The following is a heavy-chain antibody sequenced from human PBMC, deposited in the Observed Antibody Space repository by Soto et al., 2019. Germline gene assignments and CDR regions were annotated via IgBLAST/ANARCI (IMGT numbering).Heavy chain of an antibody. CDR1: GDSISRKY. CDR2: IYTTGAT. Sequence: QVQLQESGPGLVKPSETLSLTCSVSGDSISRKYWSWLRQPAGGGLEWIGRIYTTGATNYNSSPKSRVSMSVDTSKNQFSLSLTSVTAADTAVYFCAMTVIAPSPYLDHWGQGLLVTVSS. V-gene: IGHV4-4*07. D-gene: IGHD4-17*01. CDR3: AMTVIAPSPYLDH. J-gene: IGHJ4*02.